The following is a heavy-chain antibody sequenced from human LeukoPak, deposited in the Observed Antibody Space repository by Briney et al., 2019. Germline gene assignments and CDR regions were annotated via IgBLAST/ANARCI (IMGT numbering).Heavy chain of an antibody. J-gene: IGHJ4*02. Sequence: TSETLSLTCTVSGYSISLGYYWGWIRQPPGKGLEWIGSFYHTGRTYYNPSLKSRVTVSGDTSKNQFSLKLSSVTAADTAVYYCARDMGWNGLVDSWGQGTLVTVSS. CDR3: ARDMGWNGLVDS. V-gene: IGHV4-38-2*02. CDR1: GYSISLGYY. D-gene: IGHD1-1*01. CDR2: FYHTGRT.